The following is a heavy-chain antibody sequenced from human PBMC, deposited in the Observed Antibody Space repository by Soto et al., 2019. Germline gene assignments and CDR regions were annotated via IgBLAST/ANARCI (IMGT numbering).Heavy chain of an antibody. CDR3: ARGHYHGGYYTSYYYYGIDV. CDR1: GGTFSSYA. CDR2: IIPIFGTA. Sequence: QVQLVQSGAAVKKPGSSVKVSCKASGGTFSSYAISWVRQAPGQWLEWMGGIIPIFGTANYAQKFQGRVTITADKSTSTASMELSSLRSEDTAVYYCARGHYHGGYYTSYYYYGIDVWGQGTTVTVSS. V-gene: IGHV1-69*06. J-gene: IGHJ6*02. D-gene: IGHD1-26*01.